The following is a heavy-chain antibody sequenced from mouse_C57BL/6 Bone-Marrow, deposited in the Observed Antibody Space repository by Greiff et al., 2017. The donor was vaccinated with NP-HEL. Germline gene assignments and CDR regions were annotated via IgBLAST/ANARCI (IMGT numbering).Heavy chain of an antibody. D-gene: IGHD2-4*01. CDR1: GYTFTSYW. CDR3: ARGADYEPYCDY. Sequence: VQLQQPGAELVKPGASVKMSCKASGYTFTSYWITWVKQRPGQGLEWIGDIYPGSGSTNYIEKFKSKATLTVDTSSSTAYMQLSSLTSEDSAVYYCARGADYEPYCDYWGQGTTLTVSS. CDR2: IYPGSGST. J-gene: IGHJ2*01. V-gene: IGHV1-55*01.